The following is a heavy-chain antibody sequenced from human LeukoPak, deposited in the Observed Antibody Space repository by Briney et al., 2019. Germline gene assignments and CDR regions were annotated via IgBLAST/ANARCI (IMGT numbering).Heavy chain of an antibody. Sequence: HAGGSLRLSCAASGFTFSTYAMSWVRQAPGKGLEWVSLIGGSDGRTRYADSVKGRFTISRDNSKNTLYLEMNSLRAEDTAVYYCAKDSSGYDWGYMDVWGKGTTVTISS. CDR2: IGGSDGRT. CDR1: GFTFSTYA. D-gene: IGHD3-22*01. CDR3: AKDSSGYDWGYMDV. J-gene: IGHJ6*03. V-gene: IGHV3-23*01.